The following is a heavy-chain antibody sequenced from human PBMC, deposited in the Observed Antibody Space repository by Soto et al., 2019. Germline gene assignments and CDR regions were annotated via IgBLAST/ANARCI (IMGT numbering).Heavy chain of an antibody. Sequence: PSETLSLTCTVSGDSISSSYWSWLRQSPGKGLEWIGYIYYTGSTNYNPSLKGRVTISVDTSKNQFSLKLRSVTAADTAVYFCEKESAVSGKNSWFDSGGQGTLVSISS. J-gene: IGHJ5*01. D-gene: IGHD3-10*01. V-gene: IGHV4-59*01. CDR1: GDSISSSY. CDR3: EKESAVSGKNSWFDS. CDR2: IYYTGST.